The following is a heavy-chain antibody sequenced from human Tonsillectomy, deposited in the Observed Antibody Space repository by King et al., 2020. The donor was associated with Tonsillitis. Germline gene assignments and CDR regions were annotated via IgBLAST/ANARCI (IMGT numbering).Heavy chain of an antibody. V-gene: IGHV4-30-4*07. CDR1: GTSITSGGYS. CDR3: ARRVAAAGYFDY. D-gene: IGHD6-13*01. Sequence: QLQESGPGLVKPSQTLSLTCAVSGTSITSGGYSWSWIRQAPGKGLEWIGHIYYSGTTYYNPSLGGRLTISKDTSKNHFPRKLTSVTAADTALYYCARRVAAAGYFDYWGQGARVTVSS. CDR2: IYYSGTT. J-gene: IGHJ4*02.